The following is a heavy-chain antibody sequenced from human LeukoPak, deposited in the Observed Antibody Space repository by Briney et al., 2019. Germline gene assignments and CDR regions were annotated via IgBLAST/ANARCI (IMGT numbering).Heavy chain of an antibody. Sequence: PGGSLRLSCAASRFTFSSYGMHWVRQTPGKGLEWVAFIRYDGSNKYYADSVKGRFTISRDNSKNTLYLQMNSLRAEDTAVYYCAKDNRPLTAYYYMDVWGKGTTVTVSS. D-gene: IGHD2-21*02. CDR1: RFTFSSYG. CDR3: AKDNRPLTAYYYMDV. V-gene: IGHV3-30*02. CDR2: IRYDGSNK. J-gene: IGHJ6*03.